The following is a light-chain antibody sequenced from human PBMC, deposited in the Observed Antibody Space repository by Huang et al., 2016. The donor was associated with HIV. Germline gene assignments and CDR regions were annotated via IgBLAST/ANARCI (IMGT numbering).Light chain of an antibody. CDR1: QSISSW. Sequence: DIQMTQSPSTLSASVGDRVTITCRAIQSISSWLAWYQQKPGEAPKLLIYKASNLETGVSARFAGSGSGTEFTLTISSLQPDDSASYYCQLYNSFSTFGQGTKL. V-gene: IGKV1-5*03. CDR3: QLYNSFST. J-gene: IGKJ2*01. CDR2: KAS.